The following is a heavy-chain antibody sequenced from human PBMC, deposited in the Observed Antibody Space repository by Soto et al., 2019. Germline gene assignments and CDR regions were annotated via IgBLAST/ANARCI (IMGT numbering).Heavy chain of an antibody. Sequence: GGSLRLSCAASGFTFGGSAMHWARQASGKGLEWVGHIRSKTNSYATAYAESVKGRFTISRDDSMNTAYLQMNSLKTEDTAVYFCTRQTDAVQWLVVPTDYNFDSWGQGTLVTVSS. CDR3: TRQTDAVQWLVVPTDYNFDS. D-gene: IGHD6-19*01. V-gene: IGHV3-73*01. CDR1: GFTFGGSA. CDR2: IRSKTNSYAT. J-gene: IGHJ4*02.